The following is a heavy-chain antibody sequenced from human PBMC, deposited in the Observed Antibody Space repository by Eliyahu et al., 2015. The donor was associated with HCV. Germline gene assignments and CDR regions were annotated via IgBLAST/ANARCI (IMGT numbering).Heavy chain of an antibody. CDR2: IKAGGTV. CDR1: GLPFRDAW. CDR3: SWHNTVNPYFFL. V-gene: IGHV3-15*01. Sequence: EIQLVESGGGLVKPGGSLTLXCEVSGLPFRDAWLSWVRQAPGKGLAWVGRIKAGGTVDYAPSVNGRVTISRHDPVNRMFLQLRSLNIEDTAVYYCSWHNTVNPYFFLWGRGTLVTVSS. J-gene: IGHJ2*01. D-gene: IGHD4-17*01.